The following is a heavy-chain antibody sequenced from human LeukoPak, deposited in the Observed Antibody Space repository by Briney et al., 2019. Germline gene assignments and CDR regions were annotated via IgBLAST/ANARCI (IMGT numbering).Heavy chain of an antibody. CDR3: ARVPQRYCSGGSCYGGWFDP. J-gene: IGHJ5*02. V-gene: IGHV1-2*02. CDR1: GYTFTGYY. CDR2: INPNSGGT. D-gene: IGHD2-15*01. Sequence: GASAKVSCKASGYTFTGYYMHWVRQAPGQGLEWMGWINPNSGGTNYAQKFQGRVTMTRDTSISTAYMELSRLRSDDTAVYYCARVPQRYCSGGSCYGGWFDPWGQGTLVTVSS.